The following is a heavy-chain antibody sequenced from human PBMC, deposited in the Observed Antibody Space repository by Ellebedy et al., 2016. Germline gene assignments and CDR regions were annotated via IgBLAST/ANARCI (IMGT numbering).Heavy chain of an antibody. D-gene: IGHD6-13*01. CDR1: GFSLTTSAVV. J-gene: IGHJ6*02. CDR3: ARDKTGYSSSWYGNGMDV. V-gene: IGHV2-5*01. CDR2: IYGHDDK. Sequence: SGPTLVKPTQTLTLTCTFSGFSLTTSAVVVGWVRQPPGRAPEWLAFIYGHDDKRYSPSLKSRVTITKDNSRNQVVLRLTNLDPVDTATYYCARDKTGYSSSWYGNGMDVWGQGTTVTVSS.